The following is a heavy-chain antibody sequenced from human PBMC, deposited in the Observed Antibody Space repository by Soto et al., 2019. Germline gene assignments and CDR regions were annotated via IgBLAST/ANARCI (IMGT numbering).Heavy chain of an antibody. Sequence: QGQLVQSGGEVKKPGASVKVSCKASGYTFTSNGISWVRQAPGQGLEWMGWISGYNGDTDYAQKFQGRVTMTTDTSTSTAYMEVRCLRPDDTAVYYCARDKPQQIVGYNYYYGLDVWGQGTTVTVSS. D-gene: IGHD6-6*01. V-gene: IGHV1-18*04. CDR2: ISGYNGDT. CDR1: GYTFTSNG. J-gene: IGHJ6*02. CDR3: ARDKPQQIVGYNYYYGLDV.